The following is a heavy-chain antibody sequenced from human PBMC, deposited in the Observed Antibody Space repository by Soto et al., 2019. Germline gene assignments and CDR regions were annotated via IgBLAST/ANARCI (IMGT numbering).Heavy chain of an antibody. CDR1: RFIFGDFG. Sequence: GGALRLSCAASRFIFGDFGVTWVRQAPGKGLEWVASISSSGSHTHYSDSVKGRFTISRDNARSTLSLQMNSLRVEDTAVYYCAREDVQGSSWFRFLDFWGQGA. CDR3: AREDVQGSSWFRFLDF. D-gene: IGHD6-13*01. V-gene: IGHV3-21*06. CDR2: ISSSGSHT. J-gene: IGHJ4*02.